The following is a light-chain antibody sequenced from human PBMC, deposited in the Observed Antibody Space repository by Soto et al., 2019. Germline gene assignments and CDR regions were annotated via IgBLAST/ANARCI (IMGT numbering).Light chain of an antibody. CDR2: DVT. J-gene: IGLJ1*01. Sequence: QSVLTQPRSVSGSPGQSVTISCTGTSSDVGRYDYVSWYQQHPGKAPKLIIYDVTERPAGVPDRFSGPKSGNTASLTISGLQAEDEADYSCCSFAGSFSYVFGGGTKVTV. CDR1: SSDVGRYDY. CDR3: CSFAGSFSYV. V-gene: IGLV2-11*01.